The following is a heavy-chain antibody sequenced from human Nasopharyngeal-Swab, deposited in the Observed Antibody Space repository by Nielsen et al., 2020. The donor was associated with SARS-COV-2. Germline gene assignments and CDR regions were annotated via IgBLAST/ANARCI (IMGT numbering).Heavy chain of an antibody. CDR3: AGDGLVGATTGFDI. J-gene: IGHJ3*02. D-gene: IGHD1-26*01. Sequence: WIRQPPGKGLEWVANIKQDGSEKYYVDSVKGRFTISRDNAKNSLYLQMNSLRAEDTAVYYCAGDGLVGATTGFDIWGQGTMVTVSS. CDR2: IKQDGSEK. V-gene: IGHV3-7*01.